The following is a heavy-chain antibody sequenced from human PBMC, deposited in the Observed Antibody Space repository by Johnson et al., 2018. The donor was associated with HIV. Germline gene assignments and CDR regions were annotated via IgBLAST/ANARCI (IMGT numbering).Heavy chain of an antibody. CDR1: GFTFSSYS. CDR3: TTAGSSGSAHAFDI. V-gene: IGHV3-48*01. CDR2: ISSSSSTI. D-gene: IGHD3-22*01. J-gene: IGHJ3*02. Sequence: VQLVESGGGLVQPGGSLRLSCAASGFTFSSYSMNWVRQAPGKGLEWVSYISSSSSTIYYADSVKGRFTISRDNSKTTLYLQMNSLRAEDTATYYCTTAGSSGSAHAFDIWGQGTMVTVSS.